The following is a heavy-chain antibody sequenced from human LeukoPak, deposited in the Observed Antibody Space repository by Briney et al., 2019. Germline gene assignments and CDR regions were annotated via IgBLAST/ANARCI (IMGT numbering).Heavy chain of an antibody. CDR3: ARGAGYNTGRSVDY. J-gene: IGHJ4*02. V-gene: IGHV3-23*01. D-gene: IGHD6-25*01. Sequence: GGSLRLSCTASGFTFSNYSMTWVRQAPGKGLEWVSAISGSGGSTYYADSVKGRFTISRDNSKNTLYLQMNSLRAEDTAVYYCARGAGYNTGRSVDYWGQGTLVTVSS. CDR1: GFTFSNYS. CDR2: ISGSGGST.